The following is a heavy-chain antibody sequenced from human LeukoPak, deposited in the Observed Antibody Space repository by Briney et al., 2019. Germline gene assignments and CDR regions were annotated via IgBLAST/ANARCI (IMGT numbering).Heavy chain of an antibody. J-gene: IGHJ4*02. Sequence: GGSLRLSCAASGFTFSNYATTWVRQAPGKGLEWVSASSGSGGSTYYADSVKGRFTISRDNSKNTLYLQMNSLRAEDTALYYCARGPLVPAATYYFDYWGQGTLVTVSS. CDR2: SSGSGGST. CDR3: ARGPLVPAATYYFDY. V-gene: IGHV3-23*01. CDR1: GFTFSNYA. D-gene: IGHD2-2*01.